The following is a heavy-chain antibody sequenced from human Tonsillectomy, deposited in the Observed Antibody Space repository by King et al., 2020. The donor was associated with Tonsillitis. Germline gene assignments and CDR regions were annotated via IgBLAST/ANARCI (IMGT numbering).Heavy chain of an antibody. D-gene: IGHD6-13*01. CDR1: GGSISSYY. Sequence: VQLQESGPGLVKPSETLSLTCTVSGGSISSYYWSWIRHPPGKGLEWIGYIYYSGSTNYNPSLKSRVTISVDTSKNQFSLKLGSVTAADTAVYYCARAKRVPYSIPFGFDYWGQGTLVTVSS. V-gene: IGHV4-59*08. CDR2: IYYSGST. J-gene: IGHJ4*02. CDR3: ARAKRVPYSIPFGFDY.